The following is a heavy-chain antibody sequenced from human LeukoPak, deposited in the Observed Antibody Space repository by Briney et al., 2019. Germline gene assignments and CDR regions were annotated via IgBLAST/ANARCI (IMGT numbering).Heavy chain of an antibody. Sequence: GASVTVSCKASGYTFTSYDINWVRQATGQGLEWMGWMNPNSGNTGYAQKFQGRVTITRNTSISTAYMELSSLTSERTAVYYCLRALGGYDILTGYGIWGEGTLVTVSS. CDR2: MNPNSGNT. CDR1: GYTFTSYD. D-gene: IGHD3-9*01. V-gene: IGHV1-8*01. CDR3: LRALGGYDILTGYGI. J-gene: IGHJ4*02.